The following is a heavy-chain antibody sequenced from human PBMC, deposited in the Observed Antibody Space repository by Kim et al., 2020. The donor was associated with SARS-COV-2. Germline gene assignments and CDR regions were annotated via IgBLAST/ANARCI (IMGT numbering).Heavy chain of an antibody. J-gene: IGHJ4*02. CDR2: ISAYNGNT. CDR3: ARDLSYYGSGSYPGDY. CDR1: GYTFTSYG. Sequence: ASVKVSCKASGYTFTSYGISWVRQAPGQGLEWMGWISAYNGNTNYAQKLQGRVTMTTDTSTSTAYMELRSLRSDDTAVYYCARDLSYYGSGSYPGDYWGQGTLVTVSS. V-gene: IGHV1-18*01. D-gene: IGHD3-10*01.